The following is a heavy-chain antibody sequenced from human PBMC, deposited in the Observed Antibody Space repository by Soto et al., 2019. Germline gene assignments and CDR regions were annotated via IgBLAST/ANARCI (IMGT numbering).Heavy chain of an antibody. D-gene: IGHD3-3*01. J-gene: IGHJ3*02. Sequence: SLRLSCAASGFTFSSYWMSWVRQAPGKGLEWVANIKQDGSEKYFVDSVKGRFTISRDNAKNSLYLQMNSLRAEDTALYYCARDYFGVVIFGAFDIWGQGTMVTVSS. V-gene: IGHV3-7*05. CDR3: ARDYFGVVIFGAFDI. CDR1: GFTFSSYW. CDR2: IKQDGSEK.